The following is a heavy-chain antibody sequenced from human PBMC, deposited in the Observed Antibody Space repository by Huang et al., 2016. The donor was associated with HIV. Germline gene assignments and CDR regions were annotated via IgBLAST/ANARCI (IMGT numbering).Heavy chain of an antibody. J-gene: IGHJ1*01. D-gene: IGHD3-3*01. CDR1: GDSINSNTFY. CDR3: ARTGVAVSDDPEYFQH. CDR2: IYYSGTT. V-gene: IGHV4-39*02. Sequence: LQESGQGLVGPSETLSLTCAVSGDSINSNTFYWGWIRRPPGKALEWIGSIYYSGTTYYNPALKRRARIAVDASKNRIFLHLRAVTAADTGVYYCARTGVAVSDDPEYFQHWGQGALVTIS.